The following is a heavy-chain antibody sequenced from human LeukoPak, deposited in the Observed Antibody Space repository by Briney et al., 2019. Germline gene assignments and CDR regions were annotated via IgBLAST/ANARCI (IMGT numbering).Heavy chain of an antibody. CDR3: ARVGRGITMIFRVHRAFDI. D-gene: IGHD3-22*01. J-gene: IGHJ3*02. V-gene: IGHV1-69*13. CDR1: GGTFSSYA. CDR2: IIPIFGTA. Sequence: ASVKVSFKASGGTFSSYAISWVRQAPGQGLEWMGGIIPIFGTANYAQKFQGRVTITADESTSTAYMELSSLRSEDTAVYYCARVGRGITMIFRVHRAFDIWGQGTMVTVSS.